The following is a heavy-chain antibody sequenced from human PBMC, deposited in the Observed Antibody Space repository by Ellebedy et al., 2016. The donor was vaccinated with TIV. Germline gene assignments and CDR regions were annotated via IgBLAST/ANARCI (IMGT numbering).Heavy chain of an antibody. CDR2: IYYSWST. D-gene: IGHD3-10*01. Sequence: MPSETLSLTCTVSGGSISSYYWSWIRQPPGKGLEWLGYIYYSWSTNYNPSLKSRVTISVDTSKNQFSLKLSSVTAADTAVYYCASSLTMLRGGMDVWGQGTTVTVSS. J-gene: IGHJ6*02. CDR3: ASSLTMLRGGMDV. V-gene: IGHV4-59*01. CDR1: GGSISSYY.